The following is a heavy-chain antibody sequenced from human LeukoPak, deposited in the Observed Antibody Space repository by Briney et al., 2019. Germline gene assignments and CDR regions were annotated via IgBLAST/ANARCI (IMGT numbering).Heavy chain of an antibody. V-gene: IGHV4-59*08. CDR2: IYYSGST. Sequence: SETLSLTCTVSGGSLRTHYWSWIRQPPGKGLEWIGYIYYSGSTNYNPSLKSRVTISVDTSNNQFSLKLSSVTAADTAVYYCARHPSAVAGKTFDCWGQGTLVTVSS. D-gene: IGHD6-19*01. J-gene: IGHJ4*02. CDR3: ARHPSAVAGKTFDC. CDR1: GGSLRTHY.